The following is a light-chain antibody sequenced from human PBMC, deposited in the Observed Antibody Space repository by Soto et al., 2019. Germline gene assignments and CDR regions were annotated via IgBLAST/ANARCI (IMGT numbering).Light chain of an antibody. CDR3: QQSSSFPPT. J-gene: IGKJ3*01. Sequence: DIQMTQSPSSLSASVGDRVTITCRASQSISSYLNWYQQKPGKAPKLLIYAASSLQSGVPSRFSGSGSGTDFTLTIGSLQPEDSATYYCQQSSSFPPTFGPGTKVDIK. CDR2: AAS. V-gene: IGKV1-39*01. CDR1: QSISSY.